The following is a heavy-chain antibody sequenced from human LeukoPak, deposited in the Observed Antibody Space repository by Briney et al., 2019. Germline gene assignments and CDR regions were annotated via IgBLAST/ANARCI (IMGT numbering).Heavy chain of an antibody. CDR3: AKCGCSSTSCYDYYMDV. J-gene: IGHJ6*03. CDR1: GFTFSTYG. CDR2: IQFDGTDE. V-gene: IGHV3-30*02. Sequence: GGSLRLSCAASGFTFSTYGMHWVRQAPGKGLEWVAFIQFDGTDEHYTDSVKGRFTISRDNSKNVLFLQMNSLRTEDTAVYYCAKCGCSSTSCYDYYMDVWGKGTTVTVSS. D-gene: IGHD2-2*01.